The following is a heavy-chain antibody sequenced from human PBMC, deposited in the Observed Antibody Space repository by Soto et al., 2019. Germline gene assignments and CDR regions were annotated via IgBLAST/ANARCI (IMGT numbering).Heavy chain of an antibody. J-gene: IGHJ6*02. CDR2: TSHSGST. CDR3: ATIGVSGYLAV. V-gene: IGHV4-31*03. D-gene: IGHD3-16*02. CDR1: GADINSGGFT. Sequence: SETLSLTCSVSGADINSGGFTWTWIRQHAGKGLEWLGYTSHSGSTDYNPSLKSRLSISGDTSKNHFSLTLTSVTAADAAVYYCATIGVSGYLAVWGQGTTVTVSS.